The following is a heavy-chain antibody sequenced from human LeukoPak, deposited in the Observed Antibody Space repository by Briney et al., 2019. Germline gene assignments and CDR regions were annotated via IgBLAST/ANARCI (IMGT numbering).Heavy chain of an antibody. V-gene: IGHV4-59*12. Sequence: SETLSLTCTVSGGSISSYYWSWIRQPPGKGLEWIGYVYYSGSTYYNPSLKSRVTISVDTSKNQFSLKLSSVTAADTAVYYCARDKIIGDYYDSSGYTYWGQGTLVTVSS. CDR1: GGSISSYY. CDR2: VYYSGST. CDR3: ARDKIIGDYYDSSGYTY. J-gene: IGHJ4*02. D-gene: IGHD3-22*01.